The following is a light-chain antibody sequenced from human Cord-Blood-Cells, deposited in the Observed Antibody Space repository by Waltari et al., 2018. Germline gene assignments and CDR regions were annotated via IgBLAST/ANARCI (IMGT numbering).Light chain of an antibody. CDR3: SSYTSSSTWV. Sequence: QSALTQPASVSGSPGHSITIPCTGTSSDVGGYQYVSWYQQPPGKAPKLMIYDVSNRPSGVSNRFSGSKSGNTASLTISGLQAEDEADYYCSSYTSSSTWVFGGGTKLTVL. CDR1: SSDVGGYQY. V-gene: IGLV2-14*01. CDR2: DVS. J-gene: IGLJ3*02.